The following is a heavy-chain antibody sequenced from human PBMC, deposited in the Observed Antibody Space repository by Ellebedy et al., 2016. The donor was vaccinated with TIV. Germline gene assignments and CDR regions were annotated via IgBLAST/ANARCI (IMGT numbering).Heavy chain of an antibody. Sequence: AASVKVSCKASGGTFSSYAISWVRQAPGQGLEWMGRIIPILGIANYAQTFQGRVTITADKSTSTAYMELSSLRTEDTAVFYCARTVSYSSGWYGYWGQGTLVTVSS. D-gene: IGHD6-19*01. CDR1: GGTFSSYA. CDR3: ARTVSYSSGWYGY. V-gene: IGHV1-69*04. J-gene: IGHJ4*02. CDR2: IIPILGIA.